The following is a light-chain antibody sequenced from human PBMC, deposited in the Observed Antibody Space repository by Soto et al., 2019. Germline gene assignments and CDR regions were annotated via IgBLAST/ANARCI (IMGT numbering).Light chain of an antibody. Sequence: QSAPTQPPSASGSPGQSATISCTGTSSDVGAYNYVSWYQQYPGKAPKLIIYEVSKRPSGVPNRFSGSKSGNMASLTVSGLQPEDEADYYCSSYAGSSTWVFGGGTKLTVL. V-gene: IGLV2-8*01. CDR3: SSYAGSSTWV. CDR1: SSDVGAYNY. J-gene: IGLJ2*01. CDR2: EVS.